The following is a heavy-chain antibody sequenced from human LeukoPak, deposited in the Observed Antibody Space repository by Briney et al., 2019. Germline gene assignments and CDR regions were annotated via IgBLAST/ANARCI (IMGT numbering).Heavy chain of an antibody. J-gene: IGHJ4*02. Sequence: GGPLRLSCAASGFTFTSYWMTWVRQVPGKGVEWLTNINEDGSVEHYVDSVKGRVTISRDNAKNSLYLPMNSLRADDTAVYYCARVVGAGYSDYWGQGTLVTVSS. CDR1: GFTFTSYW. CDR3: ARVVGAGYSDY. CDR2: INEDGSVE. V-gene: IGHV3-7*01. D-gene: IGHD4/OR15-4a*01.